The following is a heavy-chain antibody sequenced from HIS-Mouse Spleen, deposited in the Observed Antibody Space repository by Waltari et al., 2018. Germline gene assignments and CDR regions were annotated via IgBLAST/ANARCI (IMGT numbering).Heavy chain of an antibody. CDR1: GGTFSSYA. J-gene: IGHJ3*02. D-gene: IGHD6-13*01. Sequence: QVQLVQSGAEVKKPGSSVKVSCKASGGTFSSYAISWVRQAPGQGLEWMGRIIPSLGIAKYAQKFQGRVTITADKPTSTAYMELSSLRSEDTAVYYCARHPEIAAAVGAFDIWGQGTMVTVSS. V-gene: IGHV1-69*04. CDR3: ARHPEIAAAVGAFDI. CDR2: IIPSLGIA.